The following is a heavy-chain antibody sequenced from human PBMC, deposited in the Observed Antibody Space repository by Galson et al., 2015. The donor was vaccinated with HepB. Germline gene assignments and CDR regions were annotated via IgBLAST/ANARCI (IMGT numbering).Heavy chain of an antibody. Sequence: LRLSCAASGFIFSSYSMNWVRQAPGKGLEWVSSISSSSSYIYYADSVKGRFTISRDNAKNSLYLQMSSLRAEDTAVYYCARGPRWLQPGGNAFDIWGQGTMVTVSS. D-gene: IGHD5-24*01. V-gene: IGHV3-21*01. CDR1: GFIFSSYS. CDR3: ARGPRWLQPGGNAFDI. CDR2: ISSSSSYI. J-gene: IGHJ3*02.